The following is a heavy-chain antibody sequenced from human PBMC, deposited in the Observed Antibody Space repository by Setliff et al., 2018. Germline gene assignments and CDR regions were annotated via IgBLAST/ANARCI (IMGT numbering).Heavy chain of an antibody. Sequence: SETLSLTCSVAGGSMTDFFWHWFRRPPGKGLEWIGYIYTKGGTNYSPSLKSRVTMSVDRSRNQFSLTLSSVSAADMAVYYCARDVWGAGTGWFDPWGLGILVTSPQ. CDR3: ARDVWGAGTGWFDP. CDR1: GGSMTDFF. CDR2: IYTKGGT. D-gene: IGHD1-1*01. J-gene: IGHJ5*02. V-gene: IGHV4-4*08.